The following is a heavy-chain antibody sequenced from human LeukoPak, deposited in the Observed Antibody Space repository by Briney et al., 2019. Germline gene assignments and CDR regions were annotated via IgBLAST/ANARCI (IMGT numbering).Heavy chain of an antibody. Sequence: SETLSLTCAVYGGSFSGYYWSWIRQPPGKGLEWIGEINHSGSTNYNPSLKSRVTISVDTSKNQFSLKLSSVTAADTAVYYCTRATGLRLGKLWYYFDYWGQGALVTVSS. D-gene: IGHD3-16*01. CDR2: INHSGST. CDR1: GGSFSGYY. V-gene: IGHV4-34*01. CDR3: TRATGLRLGKLWYYFDY. J-gene: IGHJ4*02.